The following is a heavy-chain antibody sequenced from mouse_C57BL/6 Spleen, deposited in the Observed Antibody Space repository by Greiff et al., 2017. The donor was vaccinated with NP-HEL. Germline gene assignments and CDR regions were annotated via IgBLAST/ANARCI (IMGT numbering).Heavy chain of an antibody. J-gene: IGHJ1*03. D-gene: IGHD2-4*01. V-gene: IGHV7-3*01. CDR2: IRNKANGYTT. CDR3: ARSLPYDSYWYFDV. Sequence: EVKLEESGGGLVQPGGSLSLSCAASGFTFTDYYMSWVRQPPGKALEWLGFIRNKANGYTTEYSASVKGRFTISRDNSQSILYLQMHALRAEDSATYYCARSLPYDSYWYFDVWGTGTTVTVSS. CDR1: GFTFTDYY.